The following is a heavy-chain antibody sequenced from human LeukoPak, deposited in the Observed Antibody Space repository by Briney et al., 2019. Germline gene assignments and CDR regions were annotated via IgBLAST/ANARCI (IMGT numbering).Heavy chain of an antibody. CDR3: ARDIVATIPYFDY. CDR2: INPNSGGT. J-gene: IGHJ4*02. Sequence: ASVKVSCKASGYTFTGYYMHWVRQAPGQGLEWTGWINPNSGGTNYAQKFQGRVTMTRDTSISTAYMELSRLRSDDTAVYYCARDIVATIPYFDYWGQGTLVTVSS. V-gene: IGHV1-2*02. D-gene: IGHD5-12*01. CDR1: GYTFTGYY.